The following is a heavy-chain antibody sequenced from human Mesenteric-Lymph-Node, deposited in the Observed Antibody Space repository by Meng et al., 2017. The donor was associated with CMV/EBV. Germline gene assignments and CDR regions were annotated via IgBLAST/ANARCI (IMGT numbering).Heavy chain of an antibody. J-gene: IGHJ4*02. CDR2: IYYSGST. CDR3: ARDPDY. CDR1: GGSVSSGSYY. Sequence: SETLSLTCTVSGGSVSSGSYYWSWIRQPPGKGLEWIGYIYYSGSTNYNPSLKSRVTISVDTSKNQFSLKLSSVTAADTAVYYCARDPDYWGPGTLVTVSS. V-gene: IGHV4-61*01.